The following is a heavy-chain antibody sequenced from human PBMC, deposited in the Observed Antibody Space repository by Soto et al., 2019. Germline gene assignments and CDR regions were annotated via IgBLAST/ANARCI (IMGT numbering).Heavy chain of an antibody. CDR1: GYIVSRNY. J-gene: IGHJ4*02. V-gene: IGHV3-53*01. Sequence: GSLRLSCAASGYIVSRNYTRWVRLAPGKGLEWVSVIYAGASKYYEDCVTGRLLLDRDNSKNTLYLKMSSLRAGDTDVNYGGRYKWPGDYFDHWGQGTLVTVSS. CDR2: IYAGASK. CDR3: GRYKWPGDYFDH. D-gene: IGHD1-20*01.